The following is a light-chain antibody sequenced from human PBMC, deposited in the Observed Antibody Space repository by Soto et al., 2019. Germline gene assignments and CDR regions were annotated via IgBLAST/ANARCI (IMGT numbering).Light chain of an antibody. CDR3: HQYGSSQLT. J-gene: IGKJ4*01. CDR1: QSVSSSY. CDR2: GAS. V-gene: IGKV3-20*01. Sequence: EIVLTQSPGTLSLSPGERATLSCRASQSVSSSYLAWYQQKPGQAPRLLIYGASSRATGIPERFSGSGSGTDFTLTISRLEPEDFAVYYCHQYGSSQLTFGGGTKVEIK.